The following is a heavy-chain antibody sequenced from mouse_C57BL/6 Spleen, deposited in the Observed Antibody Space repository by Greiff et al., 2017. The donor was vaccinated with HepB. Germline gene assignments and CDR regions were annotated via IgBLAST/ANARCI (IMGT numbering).Heavy chain of an antibody. D-gene: IGHD1-1*01. J-gene: IGHJ1*03. CDR3: ARGYYGSSYEWYFDV. CDR1: GYTFTTYP. Sequence: QVQLQQSGAELVKPGASVKMSCKASGYTFTTYPIEWMKQNPGKSLEWIGNFHPYNDDTKYNEKFKGKATLTIEKSSSTVYLELSRLTSDDSAVYYCARGYYGSSYEWYFDVWGTGTTVTVSS. CDR2: FHPYNDDT. V-gene: IGHV1-47*01.